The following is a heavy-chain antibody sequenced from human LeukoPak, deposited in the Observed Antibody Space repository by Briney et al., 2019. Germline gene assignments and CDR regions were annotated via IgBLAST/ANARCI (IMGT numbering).Heavy chain of an antibody. CDR2: ISYDGSNK. D-gene: IGHD6-13*01. CDR1: GFTFSSYG. V-gene: IGHV3-30*03. J-gene: IGHJ4*02. Sequence: GRSLRLSCAASGFTFSSYGMHWVRQAPGKGLEWVAVISYDGSNKYYADSVKGRFTISRDNSKNTLYLQMNSLRAEGTAVYYCARVIAAAGTRTFDYWGQGTLVTVSS. CDR3: ARVIAAAGTRTFDY.